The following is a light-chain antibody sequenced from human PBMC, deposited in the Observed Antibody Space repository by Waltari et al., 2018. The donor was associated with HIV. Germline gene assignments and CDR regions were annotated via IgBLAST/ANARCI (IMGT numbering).Light chain of an antibody. V-gene: IGKV4-1*01. J-gene: IGKJ4*01. CDR1: QSLLYTSNNKNF. Sequence: DIVMTQSPESLPVSLGERASTTCKSSQSLLYTSNNKNFLAWYQQKPGQPPKLLIYWAFTRESGVPDRFGGSGSGTDFTLTISGLQADDVAIYYCQQYYTTPLTFGGGTKVEI. CDR3: QQYYTTPLT. CDR2: WAF.